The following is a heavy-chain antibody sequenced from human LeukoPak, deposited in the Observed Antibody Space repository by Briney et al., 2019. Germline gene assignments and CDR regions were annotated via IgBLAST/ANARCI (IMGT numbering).Heavy chain of an antibody. CDR2: ISGSGSST. CDR3: AKRVVGSYD. V-gene: IGHV3-23*01. D-gene: IGHD2-15*01. CDR1: GFIFSSYA. J-gene: IGHJ4*02. Sequence: GGSLRLSCAASGFIFSSYAMAWVRQAPGKGLEWVSAISGSGSSTYYADSVKGRFTISRDNSKNTLYLQINSLRAEDSALYYCAKRVVGSYDWGQGTLVTVSS.